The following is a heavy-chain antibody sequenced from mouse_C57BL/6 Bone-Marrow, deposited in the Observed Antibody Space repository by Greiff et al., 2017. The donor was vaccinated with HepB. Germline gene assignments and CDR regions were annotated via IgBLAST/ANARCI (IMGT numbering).Heavy chain of an antibody. CDR3: APSYYGSSYFDY. V-gene: IGHV1-59*01. Sequence: LQESGAELVRPGTSVKLSCKASGYTFTSYWMHWVKQRPGQGLEWIGVIDPSDSYTNYNQKFKGKATLTVDTSSSTAYMQLSSLTSEDSAVYYCAPSYYGSSYFDYWGQGTTLTVSS. CDR2: IDPSDSYT. D-gene: IGHD1-1*01. J-gene: IGHJ2*01. CDR1: GYTFTSYW.